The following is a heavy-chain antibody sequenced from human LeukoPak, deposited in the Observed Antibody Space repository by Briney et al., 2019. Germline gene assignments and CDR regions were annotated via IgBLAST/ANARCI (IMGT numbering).Heavy chain of an antibody. J-gene: IGHJ4*02. CDR3: AKDVAVAGVRSEHFDY. CDR1: GFTFSSYA. CDR2: IIYDGSNK. D-gene: IGHD6-19*01. V-gene: IGHV3-30*18. Sequence: PGGSLRLSCAASGFTFSSYAMHWVRQAPGKGLEWVGVIIYDGSNKYYADSVKGRFTMSRDNSKNTVYLQMNSLSAEDPAVYYCAKDVAVAGVRSEHFDYWGQGTLVTVSS.